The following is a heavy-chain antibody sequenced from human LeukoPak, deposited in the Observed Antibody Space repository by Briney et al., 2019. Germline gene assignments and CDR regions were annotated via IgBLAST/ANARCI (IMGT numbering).Heavy chain of an antibody. CDR1: GYTFTSYD. J-gene: IGHJ5*02. CDR2: MNPNSGNT. CDR3: ARNYGYRNWFDP. V-gene: IGHV1-8*03. D-gene: IGHD5-24*01. Sequence: ASVKVPCKASGYTFTSYDINWVRQATGQGLEWMGWMNPNSGNTGYAQKFQGRVTITRNTSISTAYMELSSLRSEDTAVYYCARNYGYRNWFDPWGQGTLVTVSS.